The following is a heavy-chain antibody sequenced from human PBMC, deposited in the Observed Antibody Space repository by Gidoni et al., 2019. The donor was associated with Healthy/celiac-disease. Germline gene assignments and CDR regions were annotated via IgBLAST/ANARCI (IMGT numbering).Heavy chain of an antibody. J-gene: IGHJ3*02. Sequence: EVQLVESGGGLVKPGGSLRLSCAASGFTFSNAWMSWVRQAPGKGLEWVGRIKSKTDGGTTDYAAPVKGRFTISRDDSKNTLYLQMNSLKTEDTAVYYCTTAQRHYGDPDAFDIWGQGTMVTVSS. D-gene: IGHD4-17*01. CDR1: GFTFSNAW. V-gene: IGHV3-15*01. CDR2: IKSKTDGGTT. CDR3: TTAQRHYGDPDAFDI.